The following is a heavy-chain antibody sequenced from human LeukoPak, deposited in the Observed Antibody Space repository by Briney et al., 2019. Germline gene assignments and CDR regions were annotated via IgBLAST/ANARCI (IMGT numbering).Heavy chain of an antibody. V-gene: IGHV3-21*01. CDR2: ISSSSSYI. D-gene: IGHD3-10*01. CDR1: GFTFSSYS. Sequence: GGSLRLSCAASGFTFSSYSMNWVRQAPGKGLEWVSSISSSSSYIYYADSVKGRFTISRDNAKNSLYLQMNSLRAEDTAVYYCARWFRAGSGIFYLDYWGQGTLVTVSS. CDR3: ARWFRAGSGIFYLDY. J-gene: IGHJ4*02.